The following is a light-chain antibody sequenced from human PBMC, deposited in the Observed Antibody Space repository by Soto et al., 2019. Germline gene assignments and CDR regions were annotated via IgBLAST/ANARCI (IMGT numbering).Light chain of an antibody. Sequence: EIVMSQSPATLSVSPGERATLSCRASQSVSSNLAWYQQKPGQAPRLLIYGASTRATGIPARYSGSGSGTEFTLTISSLQSEDCAVYYCQQYKNWHLTYGQGTRLEI. J-gene: IGKJ5*01. V-gene: IGKV3-15*01. CDR2: GAS. CDR1: QSVSSN. CDR3: QQYKNWHLT.